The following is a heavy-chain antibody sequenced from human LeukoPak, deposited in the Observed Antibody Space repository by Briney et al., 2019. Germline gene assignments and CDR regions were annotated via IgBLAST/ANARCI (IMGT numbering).Heavy chain of an antibody. D-gene: IGHD4-17*01. CDR3: ARDGSDYGEYDY. Sequence: GGSLRLSCAAYGFTFSRYWMSWVRQAPGKGLEWVANMKHDGSEKYYVDSVKDRFTISRDNAKNSLYLQMNSLRAEDTAVYYCARDGSDYGEYDYWGQGTLVTVSS. V-gene: IGHV3-7*03. J-gene: IGHJ4*02. CDR2: MKHDGSEK. CDR1: GFTFSRYW.